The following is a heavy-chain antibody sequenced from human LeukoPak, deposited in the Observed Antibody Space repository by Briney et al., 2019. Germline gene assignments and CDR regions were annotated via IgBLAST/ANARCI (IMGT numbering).Heavy chain of an antibody. D-gene: IGHD1-26*01. CDR2: INWDGDIT. CDR3: ARDSGSYGYYMDV. V-gene: IGHV3-43*01. J-gene: IGHJ6*03. CDR1: GFTFDDYT. Sequence: PGGSLRLSCAASGFTFDDYTMHWVRQAPGKGLEWVSLINWDGDITYYADSVKGRFTISRDNSKNSLYLQMNSLRAEDTAVYYCARDSGSYGYYMDVWGKGTTVTVSS.